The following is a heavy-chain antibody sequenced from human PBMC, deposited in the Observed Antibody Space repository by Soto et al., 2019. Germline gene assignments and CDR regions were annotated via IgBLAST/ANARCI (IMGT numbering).Heavy chain of an antibody. D-gene: IGHD3-10*01. CDR2: IIPVLGVE. CDR3: ARAWPNLYYYGSPRSMDV. V-gene: IGHV1-69*02. Sequence: GASVKVSCKASGGSFSSYIVSWVRQAPGQGLEWMGRIIPVLGVEYYAQKFQGRVTITADESTSTAYMELSSLRSEDTAVYYCARAWPNLYYYGSPRSMDVWGQGTTVTVSS. CDR1: GGSFSSYI. J-gene: IGHJ6*02.